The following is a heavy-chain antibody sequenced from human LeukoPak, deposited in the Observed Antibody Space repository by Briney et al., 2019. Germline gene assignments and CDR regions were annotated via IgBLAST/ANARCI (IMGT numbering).Heavy chain of an antibody. CDR2: ISYDGSDK. Sequence: PGGSLRLSCAASGLTFSSYGMHWVRQAPGKGLEWVAVISYDGSDKYYADSVKGRFTISRDNSKNTLYLQMNSLRAEDTAVYYCAKGDPYMTTVNLQHWGQGTLVTVSS. D-gene: IGHD4-17*01. CDR3: AKGDPYMTTVNLQH. V-gene: IGHV3-30*18. CDR1: GLTFSSYG. J-gene: IGHJ1*01.